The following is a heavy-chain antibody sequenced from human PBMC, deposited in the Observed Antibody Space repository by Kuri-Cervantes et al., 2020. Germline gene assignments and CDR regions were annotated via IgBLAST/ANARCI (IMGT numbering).Heavy chain of an antibody. CDR3: VRDRISDV. CDR2: ISTSSSTI. CDR1: GFTFSSYS. D-gene: IGHD2/OR15-2a*01. Sequence: GESLKISCAASGFTFSSYSMNWVRQAPGKGLEWISYISTSSSTIYYADSVKGRFTISRDNAKNSLYLQRNSLRDEDTAVYYCVRDRISDVWGQGTTVTVSS. J-gene: IGHJ6*02. V-gene: IGHV3-48*02.